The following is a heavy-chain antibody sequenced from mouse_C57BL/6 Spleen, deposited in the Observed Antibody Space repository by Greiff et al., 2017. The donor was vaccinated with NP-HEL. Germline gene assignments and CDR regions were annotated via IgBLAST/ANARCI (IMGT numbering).Heavy chain of an antibody. J-gene: IGHJ1*03. Sequence: EVKLQESGPGMVKPSQSLSLTCTVTGYSITSGYDWHWIRHFPGHKLEWMGYISYSGSTNYNPSLKSRISITHDTSKNHFFLKLNSVTTEDTATYYCARDRDRRYFDVWGTGTTVTVSS. CDR2: ISYSGST. V-gene: IGHV3-1*01. D-gene: IGHD3-1*01. CDR1: GYSITSGYD. CDR3: ARDRDRRYFDV.